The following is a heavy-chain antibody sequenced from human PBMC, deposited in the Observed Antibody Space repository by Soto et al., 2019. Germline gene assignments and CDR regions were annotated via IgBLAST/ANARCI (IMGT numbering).Heavy chain of an antibody. CDR3: ARARDSSGYSSPHDAFDI. CDR2: INPNRGGT. Sequence: ASVKVSCKASGYTFTGYYIHWVRQAPGQGLEWMGWINPNRGGTNYAQKFQGWVTMTRDTSISTAYMDLSRLRSDDTAMYYCARARDSSGYSSPHDAFDIWGQGTMVTVSS. D-gene: IGHD3-22*01. CDR1: GYTFTGYY. V-gene: IGHV1-2*04. J-gene: IGHJ3*02.